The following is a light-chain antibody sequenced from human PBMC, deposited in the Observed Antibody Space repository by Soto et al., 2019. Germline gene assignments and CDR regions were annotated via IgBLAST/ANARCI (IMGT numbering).Light chain of an antibody. CDR1: QSVSSD. CDR2: GAS. V-gene: IGKV3-15*01. J-gene: IGKJ2*01. CDR3: QQYNNWPPYT. Sequence: IVMTQSPATLSVSPGDRVTLSCRASQSVSSDLAWYQQRPGQAPRLLIYGASTRATGIPARFSGNGSGTEFTLTISSLQSEDFSIYYCQQYNNWPPYTFGQGTKLEIK.